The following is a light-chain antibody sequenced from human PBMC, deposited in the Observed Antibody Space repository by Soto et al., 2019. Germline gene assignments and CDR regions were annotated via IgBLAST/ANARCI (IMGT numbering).Light chain of an antibody. V-gene: IGKV3-20*01. CDR3: QQYGSSPWT. J-gene: IGKJ1*01. CDR2: GAS. Sequence: EIVLTQSPGTLSLSPGERATLSCRASQSVSSSYLAWYQQTPGQAPRLVIYGASNRATGIPDRFSGSGSGTDFTLTISRLEPEDFAVYYCQQYGSSPWTFGQGTKVEVK. CDR1: QSVSSSY.